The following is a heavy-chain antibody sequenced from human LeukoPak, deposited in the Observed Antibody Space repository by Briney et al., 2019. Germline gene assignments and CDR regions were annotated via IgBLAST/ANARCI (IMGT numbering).Heavy chain of an antibody. CDR2: ISSSGSYI. J-gene: IGHJ4*02. Sequence: GGSLGLSCAASGFTFSSYSMNWVRQAPGKGLEWVSSISSSGSYIYYADSVKGRFTISRDNAKNSMYLQMNSLRAEDTAVYYCVRGALYDDILTGIDYWGQGTLVTVSP. V-gene: IGHV3-21*01. D-gene: IGHD3-9*01. CDR3: VRGALYDDILTGIDY. CDR1: GFTFSSYS.